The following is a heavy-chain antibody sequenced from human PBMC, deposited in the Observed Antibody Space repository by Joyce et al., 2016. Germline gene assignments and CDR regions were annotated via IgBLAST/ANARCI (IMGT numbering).Heavy chain of an antibody. V-gene: IGHV7-4-1*02. J-gene: IGHJ4*02. CDR1: GDNFISYA. Sequence: QVQLLQSGSELKKPGASVKISCKASGDNFISYAIHWLRQAPGQGPEWMGWSNTNSGKPTYAQGLTGRFVFSLDTSVSTAFLEVNSLKTEDTAVYWCASPQTDPWSKFDYWGQGTLVTVSS. D-gene: IGHD3-3*01. CDR2: SNTNSGKP. CDR3: ASPQTDPWSKFDY.